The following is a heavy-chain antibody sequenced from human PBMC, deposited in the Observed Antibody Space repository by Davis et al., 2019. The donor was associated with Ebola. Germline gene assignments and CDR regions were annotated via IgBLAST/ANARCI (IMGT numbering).Heavy chain of an antibody. CDR3: AKTGAPLRSGTSYFDY. CDR2: MSTSGSKT. Sequence: PGGSLRLSCAASGFTLRSYVVSWVRQAPGAGLELVSSMSTSGSKTDYGDSVKGRFTISRDNSKNTLYLQMNSLRAEDTAVYYCAKTGAPLRSGTSYFDYWGQGTLVTVSS. D-gene: IGHD2-15*01. J-gene: IGHJ4*02. CDR1: GFTLRSYV. V-gene: IGHV3-23*01.